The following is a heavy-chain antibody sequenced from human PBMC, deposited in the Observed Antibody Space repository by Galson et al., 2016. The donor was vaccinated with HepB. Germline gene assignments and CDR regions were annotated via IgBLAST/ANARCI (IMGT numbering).Heavy chain of an antibody. Sequence: SLRLSCAASGFTFADYLMSWVRQAPGKGLEWVAIIWYDGSDKYYADSVKGRFTISRDNSKNTLYLQMNSLRAEDTAVYYCARDPQYQLTNYYYYGMDVWGQGTTVTV. CDR2: IWYDGSDK. CDR1: GFTFADYL. J-gene: IGHJ6*02. CDR3: ARDPQYQLTNYYYYGMDV. V-gene: IGHV3-33*08. D-gene: IGHD2-2*01.